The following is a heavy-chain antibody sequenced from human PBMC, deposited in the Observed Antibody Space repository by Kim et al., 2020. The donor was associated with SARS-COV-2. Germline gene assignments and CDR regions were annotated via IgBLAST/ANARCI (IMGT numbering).Heavy chain of an antibody. Sequence: SETLSLTCTVSGGSISSGDYYWSWIRQPPGKGLEWIGYIYYSGSTYYNPSLKSRVTISVDTSKNQFSLKLSSVTAADTAVYYCARSYYYDSSGHTPWGQGTLVTVSS. V-gene: IGHV4-30-4*01. CDR2: IYYSGST. CDR1: GGSISSGDYY. J-gene: IGHJ5*02. D-gene: IGHD3-22*01. CDR3: ARSYYYDSSGHTP.